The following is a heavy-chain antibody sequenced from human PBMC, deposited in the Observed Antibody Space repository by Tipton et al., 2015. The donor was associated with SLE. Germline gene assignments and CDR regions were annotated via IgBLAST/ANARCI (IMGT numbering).Heavy chain of an antibody. V-gene: IGHV3-30*04. J-gene: IGHJ4*02. Sequence: SLRLSCAASGFTFSSYAMHWVRQAPGKGLEWVAVISYDGSNKYYADSVKGRFTISRDNSKNTLCLQMNSLRAEDTAVYYCARGLGALNWGQGTLVTVSS. CDR2: ISYDGSNK. CDR3: ARGLGALN. CDR1: GFTFSSYA. D-gene: IGHD3-16*01.